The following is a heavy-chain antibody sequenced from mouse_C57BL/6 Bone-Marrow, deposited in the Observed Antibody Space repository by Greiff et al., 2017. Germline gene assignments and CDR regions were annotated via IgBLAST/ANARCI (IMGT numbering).Heavy chain of an antibody. V-gene: IGHV1-81*01. Sequence: QVQLKESGAELARPGASVKLSCKASGYTFTSYGISWVKQRTGQGLEWIGEIYPRSGNTYYNEKFKGKATLTADKSSSTAYMELRSLTSEDSAVYFCARSESLNAMDYWGQGTSVTVSS. J-gene: IGHJ4*01. CDR2: IYPRSGNT. CDR1: GYTFTSYG. CDR3: ARSESLNAMDY.